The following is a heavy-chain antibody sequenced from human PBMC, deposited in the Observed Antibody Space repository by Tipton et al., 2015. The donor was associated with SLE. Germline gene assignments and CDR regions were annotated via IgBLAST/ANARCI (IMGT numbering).Heavy chain of an antibody. D-gene: IGHD6-6*01. CDR2: ISYDGSNK. Sequence: SLRLSCAASGFTFSSYAMHWVRQAPGKGLEWVAVISYDGSNKYYADSVKGRFTISRDNSKNTLYLQMNSLRAEDTAVYYCARDRYSSSSSSGWFDPWGQGTLVTVSS. J-gene: IGHJ5*02. CDR1: GFTFSSYA. CDR3: ARDRYSSSSSSGWFDP. V-gene: IGHV3-30*04.